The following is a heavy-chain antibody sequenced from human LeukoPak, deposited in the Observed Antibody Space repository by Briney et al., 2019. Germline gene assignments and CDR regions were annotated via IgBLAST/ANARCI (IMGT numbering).Heavy chain of an antibody. Sequence: PGGSLRLSCEASGFTFSSYAMSWVRQAPGKGLEWVSAISGSGGSTYYADSVKGRFTVSRDNSKNTLYLQINSLRGEDTAVYYCAKGKYSSGGVPDYWGQGTLVTVSS. CDR3: AKGKYSSGGVPDY. J-gene: IGHJ4*02. CDR2: ISGSGGST. CDR1: GFTFSSYA. D-gene: IGHD6-19*01. V-gene: IGHV3-23*01.